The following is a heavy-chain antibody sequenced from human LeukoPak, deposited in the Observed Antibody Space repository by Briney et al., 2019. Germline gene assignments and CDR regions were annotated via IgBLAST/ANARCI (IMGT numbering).Heavy chain of an antibody. D-gene: IGHD1-26*01. CDR1: GLTFSGSA. CDR2: IRSKANSYAT. Sequence: GGSLKLSCAASGLTFSGSAMHWVRQASGKGLEWVGRIRSKANSYATAYAASVKGRFTISRDDSKNTAYLQMNSLKTEDTAVYYCTRHEFWGGSYLLAFDIWGRGTMVTVSS. J-gene: IGHJ3*02. CDR3: TRHEFWGGSYLLAFDI. V-gene: IGHV3-73*01.